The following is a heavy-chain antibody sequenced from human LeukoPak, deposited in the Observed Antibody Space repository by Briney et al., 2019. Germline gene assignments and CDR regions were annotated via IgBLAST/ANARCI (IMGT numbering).Heavy chain of an antibody. V-gene: IGHV3-7*05. D-gene: IGHD6-6*01. CDR3: ARDDRYSSSS. CDR2: IKEDGSQK. J-gene: IGHJ4*02. CDR1: GFTFSSYW. Sequence: GGSLRLSCAASGFTFSSYWMSWIRQAPGKGLEWVANIKEDGSQKYYVDSVKGRFTISRDNAKNSLYLQMNSLRAEDTAVYYCARDDRYSSSSGGQGTLVTVSS.